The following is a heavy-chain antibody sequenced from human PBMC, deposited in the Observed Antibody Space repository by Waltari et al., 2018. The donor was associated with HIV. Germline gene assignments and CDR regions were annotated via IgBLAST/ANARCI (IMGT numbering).Heavy chain of an antibody. CDR2: IYSGGST. CDR3: ARVFSGAFFDY. Sequence: EVYLVESGGGLVQPGGSLRLSCAAPGFTVSSNYMSWVRQAPGKGLEWVSVIYSGGSTYYADSMAGRFTISRDNSKNTLFLQMNSLRAEDTAVYYCARVFSGAFFDYWGQGTLVTVSS. D-gene: IGHD3-10*01. V-gene: IGHV3-66*01. J-gene: IGHJ4*02. CDR1: GFTVSSNY.